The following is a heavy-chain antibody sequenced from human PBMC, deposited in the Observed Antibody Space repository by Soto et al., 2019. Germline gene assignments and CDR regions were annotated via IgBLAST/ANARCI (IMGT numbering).Heavy chain of an antibody. CDR2: VSSGGGAT. V-gene: IGHV3-23*04. CDR3: ARDLLGFGDLDS. J-gene: IGHJ4*02. D-gene: IGHD3-10*01. CDR1: GFTFNNHA. Sequence: EVHLAESGGRLVQPGGSLRLSCAASGFTFNNHAMTWVRQAPGKGLEWVATVSSGGGATYYADSLKGRFTVSRANSKNTVSLHMDSLRADDTARYYCARDLLGFGDLDSWGPGTLLTVSS.